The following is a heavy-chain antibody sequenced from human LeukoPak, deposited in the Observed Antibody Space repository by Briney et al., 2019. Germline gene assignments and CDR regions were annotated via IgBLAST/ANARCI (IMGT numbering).Heavy chain of an antibody. J-gene: IGHJ4*01. CDR3: ATYGSGSGTFFDS. V-gene: IGHV3-11*04. CDR1: GYMFSDYY. D-gene: IGHD3-10*01. Sequence: GGSLRLSCAASGYMFSDYYMSWIRQTPEKGLEWLSYISHSGSTIYYADSVKGRFTVSRDNGKNSLYLQKNSLGAEDTALYYCATYGSGSGTFFDSWGQGTLVTVSS. CDR2: ISHSGSTI.